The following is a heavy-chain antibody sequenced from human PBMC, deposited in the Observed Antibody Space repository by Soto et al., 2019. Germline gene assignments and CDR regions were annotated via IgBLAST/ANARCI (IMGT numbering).Heavy chain of an antibody. Sequence: SGPTLVNPTQTLTLTCTFSGFSLSTSGAGVGWIRQPPGKALEWLALIYWNDDKRYSPSLKSRLTITKDTSKNQVVLTMTNMDPVDTATFYCAHSFEGGEQLGSSDYWGQGTLVTVSS. CDR3: AHSFEGGEQLGSSDY. J-gene: IGHJ4*02. V-gene: IGHV2-5*01. D-gene: IGHD6-6*01. CDR1: GFSLSTSGAG. CDR2: IYWNDDK.